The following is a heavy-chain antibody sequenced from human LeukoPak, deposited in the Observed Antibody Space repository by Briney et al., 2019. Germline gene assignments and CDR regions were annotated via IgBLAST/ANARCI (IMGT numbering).Heavy chain of an antibody. CDR1: GYTFTSYY. D-gene: IGHD3-10*01. CDR3: ARHRPFITMVRGVTPPTGMDV. V-gene: IGHV1-46*01. J-gene: IGHJ6*04. CDR2: INPSGGST. Sequence: GASVKVSCKASGYTFTSYYMHWVRQAPGQGLEWMGIINPSGGSTSYAQKFQGRVTMTRDTSTGTVYMELSSLRSEDTAVYYCARHRPFITMVRGVTPPTGMDVWGKGTTVTVSS.